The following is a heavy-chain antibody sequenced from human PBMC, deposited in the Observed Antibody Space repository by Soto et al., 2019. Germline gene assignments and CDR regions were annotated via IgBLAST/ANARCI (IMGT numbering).Heavy chain of an antibody. CDR3: ARERDRQLAYGMDV. V-gene: IGHV3-53*01. CDR2: IYSGGST. CDR1: GFTVSSNY. Sequence: GGSLRLSCAASGFTVSSNYMSWVRQAPGKGLEWVSVIYSGGSTYYADSVKGRFTISRDNSKNTLYLQMNSLRAEDTAVYYCARERDRQLAYGMDVWGQGTTVTVSS. J-gene: IGHJ6*02. D-gene: IGHD6-13*01.